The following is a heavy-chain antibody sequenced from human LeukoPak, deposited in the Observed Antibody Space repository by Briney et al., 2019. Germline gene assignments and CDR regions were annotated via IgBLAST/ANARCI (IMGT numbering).Heavy chain of an antibody. J-gene: IGHJ4*02. CDR3: ATRKLGNDY. V-gene: IGHV4-59*02. CDR2: IYYTET. CDR1: GGSVSNYY. Sequence: ETLSLTCTVSGGSVSNYYWSWIRQSPGKGLEWIGYIYYTETSYNPSLKSRVTISADTSKNQFSLKLYSATAADTAVYYCATRKLGNDYWGQGTLVTVSS. D-gene: IGHD7-27*01.